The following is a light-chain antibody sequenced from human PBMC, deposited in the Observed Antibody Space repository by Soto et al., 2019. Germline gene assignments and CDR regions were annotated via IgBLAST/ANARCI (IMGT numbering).Light chain of an antibody. Sequence: DIQMTQSPSTLSASVGDRVTITCRASQSISSWLAWYQQAPGKAPKLLIFDASSLESGVPSRFSGSGSGTEFTLTISSLQPDDFATYYCQQYSSYYSFGQGTKLELK. J-gene: IGKJ2*03. CDR2: DAS. V-gene: IGKV1-5*01. CDR3: QQYSSYYS. CDR1: QSISSW.